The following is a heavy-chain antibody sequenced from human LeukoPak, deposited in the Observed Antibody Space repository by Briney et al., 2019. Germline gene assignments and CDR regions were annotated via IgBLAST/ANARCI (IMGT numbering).Heavy chain of an antibody. CDR2: IWYDGSNK. CDR3: ARAYSGSYDRLDY. J-gene: IGHJ4*02. D-gene: IGHD1-26*01. V-gene: IGHV3-33*08. Sequence: PGGSLRLSCAASGFTFSSYAMSWVRQAPGKGLQWAAIIWYDGSNKYYAESVMGRFTISRDNSKNTVYLQMNSLRAEDTAMYYCARAYSGSYDRLDYWGQGTLVTVSS. CDR1: GFTFSSYA.